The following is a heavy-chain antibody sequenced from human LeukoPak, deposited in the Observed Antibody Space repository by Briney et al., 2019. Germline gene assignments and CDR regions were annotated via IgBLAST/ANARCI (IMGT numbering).Heavy chain of an antibody. J-gene: IGHJ4*02. CDR3: ARGGEWSSSPLDH. CDR1: GGSIRSFY. V-gene: IGHV4-4*07. CDR2: IYTSGTT. Sequence: NPSETLSLTCTVSGGSIRSFYWSWVRQADGKGLEWIGRIYTSGTTSYNPSVKSRVSMSVDTSKNQFSLNLSSLTAADTAVYYCARGGEWSSSPLDHWGQGALVTVSS. D-gene: IGHD6-6*01.